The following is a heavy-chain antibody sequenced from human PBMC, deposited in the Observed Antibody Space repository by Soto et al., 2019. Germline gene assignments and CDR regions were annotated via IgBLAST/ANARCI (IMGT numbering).Heavy chain of an antibody. CDR3: ARGRENWHYGDY. CDR1: GFPFSAYS. CDR2: ISSSSSTI. J-gene: IGHJ4*02. V-gene: IGHV3-48*02. D-gene: IGHD1-7*01. Sequence: GGSLRLSCAASGFPFSAYSMNWVRQAPGKGLEWVSYISSSSSTIYYGHSVRGRFTISRDNAKNSLYLQMNRLRDADTAVYYCARGRENWHYGDYWGQGTLVTVSS.